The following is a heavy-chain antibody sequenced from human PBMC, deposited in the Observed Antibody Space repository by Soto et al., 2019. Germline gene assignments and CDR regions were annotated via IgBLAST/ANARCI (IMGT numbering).Heavy chain of an antibody. J-gene: IGHJ5*02. D-gene: IGHD4-17*01. Sequence: QVQLVESGGGVVQPGRSLRLSCAASGFTFSSYAMHWVRQAPGKGLEWVAVISYDGSNKYYADSVKGRFTISRDNSKNTLYLQMNSLRAEDTAVYYCARAHDYSDYAGSFDPWGQGTLVTVSS. CDR3: ARAHDYSDYAGSFDP. CDR2: ISYDGSNK. V-gene: IGHV3-30-3*01. CDR1: GFTFSSYA.